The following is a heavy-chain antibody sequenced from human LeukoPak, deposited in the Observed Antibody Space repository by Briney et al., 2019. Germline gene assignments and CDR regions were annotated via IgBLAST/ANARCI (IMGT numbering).Heavy chain of an antibody. J-gene: IGHJ6*03. V-gene: IGHV1-18*01. D-gene: IGHD2-2*01. CDR3: AYSDIVVVPAARGGYYYYYMDV. CDR2: ISAYNGNT. CDR1: GYTFTSYG. Sequence: ASVKVSCKASGYTFTSYGISWVRQAPGQGLEWMGWISAYNGNTNYAQKLQGRVTMTTDTSTSTAYMELRSLRSDDTAVYYCAYSDIVVVPAARGGYYYYYMDVWGKGTTVTVSS.